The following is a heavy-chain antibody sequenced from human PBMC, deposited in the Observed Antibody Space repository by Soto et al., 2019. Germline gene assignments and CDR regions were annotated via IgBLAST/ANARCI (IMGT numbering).Heavy chain of an antibody. CDR2: INPNSGGT. D-gene: IGHD2-2*02. Sequence: ASVKVSCKASGYTFTGYYMHWVRQAPGQGLEWMGWINPNSGGTNYAQKFQGWVTMTRDTSISTAYMELSRLRSDDTAVYYCARGPVVPAAITYYYYMDVWGKGTTVTVSS. CDR1: GYTFTGYY. CDR3: ARGPVVPAAITYYYYMDV. V-gene: IGHV1-2*04. J-gene: IGHJ6*03.